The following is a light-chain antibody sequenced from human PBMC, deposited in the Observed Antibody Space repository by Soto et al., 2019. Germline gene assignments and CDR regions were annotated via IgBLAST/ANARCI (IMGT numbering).Light chain of an antibody. CDR1: QSISSH. CDR2: GAS. V-gene: IGKV3-11*01. CDR3: QQRINWPLT. J-gene: IGKJ4*01. Sequence: DIVLTQSPATLSLSPGERATLSCRASQSISSHLAWYQQKPGQAPRLLIYGASNRATGIPARFSGSGSGTDFTLTISSLEPEDFAVYYCQQRINWPLTFGGGTKVEIK.